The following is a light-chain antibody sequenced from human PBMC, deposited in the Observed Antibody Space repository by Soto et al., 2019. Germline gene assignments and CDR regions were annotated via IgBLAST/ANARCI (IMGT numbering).Light chain of an antibody. CDR1: QSISSS. CDR3: QQNYSTPYA. J-gene: IGKJ2*01. CDR2: AAS. Sequence: DIPMTQSPSSLSASVGDRVTITCRASQSISSSLNWYQQKPGKAPKLLIYAASSLQSGVPSRFSGSGSGTDFTLTISSLQPEDFATYYCQQNYSTPYAFGQGTKLEVK. V-gene: IGKV1-39*01.